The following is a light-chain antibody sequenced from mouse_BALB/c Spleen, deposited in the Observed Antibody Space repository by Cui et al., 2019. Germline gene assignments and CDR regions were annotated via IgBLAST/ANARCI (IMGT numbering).Light chain of an antibody. CDR3: QQGQSYPHT. Sequence: DIQMNQSPSSLSASLGDTTTITCHASQNINVWLSWYQQKPGNIPKLLIYKASNLHTGVPSRFSGSGSGTGFTLTISSLQPEDIATYYCQQGQSYPHTFGGGTKLEIK. CDR1: QNINVW. CDR2: KAS. J-gene: IGKJ2*01. V-gene: IGKV10-94*01.